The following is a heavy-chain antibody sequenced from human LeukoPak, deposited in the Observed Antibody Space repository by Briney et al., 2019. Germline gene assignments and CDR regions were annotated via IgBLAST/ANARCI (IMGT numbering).Heavy chain of an antibody. CDR1: GYTFTSYD. J-gene: IGHJ4*02. V-gene: IGHV1-8*01. CDR3: ARDSPPYCGGDCYFR. Sequence: ASVKVSCKASGYTFTSYDINWVRQATGQGLEWMGWMNPNSGNTGYAQKFQGRVTMTRNTSISTAYMELSSLRSEDTAVYYCARDSPPYCGGDCYFRWGQGTLVTVSS. CDR2: MNPNSGNT. D-gene: IGHD2-21*02.